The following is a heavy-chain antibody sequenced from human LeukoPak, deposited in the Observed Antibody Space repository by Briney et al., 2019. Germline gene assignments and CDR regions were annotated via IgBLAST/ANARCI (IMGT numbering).Heavy chain of an antibody. Sequence: SSETLSLTCTVSGGSISSGGYYWSWIRQHPGKGLEWIGYIYYSGSTYYNPSLKSRVTISVDTSKNQFPLKLSSVTAADTAVYYCARGDSGYYPPDYWGQGTLVTVSS. V-gene: IGHV4-31*03. CDR1: GGSISSGGYY. J-gene: IGHJ4*02. D-gene: IGHD3-22*01. CDR3: ARGDSGYYPPDY. CDR2: IYYSGST.